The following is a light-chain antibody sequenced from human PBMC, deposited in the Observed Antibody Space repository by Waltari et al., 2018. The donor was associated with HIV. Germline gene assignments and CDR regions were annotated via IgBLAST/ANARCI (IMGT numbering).Light chain of an antibody. CDR3: CSYAGSSTYV. J-gene: IGLJ1*01. Sequence: QSALTQPPSVSGSPGQSVTISCTGTSSDVGYYNRVSWYQQPPGTAPKLMIFEVSNRPSGVPDRFSGSKSDNTASLTISGLQAEDEADYCCCSYAGSSTYVFGTGTKVTVL. V-gene: IGLV2-18*02. CDR2: EVS. CDR1: SSDVGYYNR.